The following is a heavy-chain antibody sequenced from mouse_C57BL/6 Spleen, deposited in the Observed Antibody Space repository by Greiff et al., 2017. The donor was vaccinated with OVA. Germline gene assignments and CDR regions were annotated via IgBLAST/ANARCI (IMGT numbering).Heavy chain of an antibody. CDR2: IHPNSGST. D-gene: IGHD2-2*01. CDR3: ARSGGYDPNWYFDV. J-gene: IGHJ1*03. V-gene: IGHV1-64*01. CDR1: GYTFTSYW. Sequence: VQLQQPGAELVKPGASVKLSCKASGYTFTSYWMHWVKQRPGQGLEWIGMIHPNSGSTNYNEKFKSKATLTSDTSSSTAYMQLSSLTSEDSAIYFCARSGGYDPNWYFDVWGTGTTVTVSS.